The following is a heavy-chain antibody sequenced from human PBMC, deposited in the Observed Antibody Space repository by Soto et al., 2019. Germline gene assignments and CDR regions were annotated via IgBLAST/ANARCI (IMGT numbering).Heavy chain of an antibody. V-gene: IGHV3-30-3*01. J-gene: IGHJ4*02. CDR2: ISYDGSNK. CDR1: GFTFSSYA. CDR3: ARAPYYDFWSGYFDY. D-gene: IGHD3-3*01. Sequence: QVQLVESGGGVVQPGRSLRLSCAASGFTFSSYARHWVRQAPGKGLEWVAVISYDGSNKYYADSVKGRFTISRDNSKNTLYVQMNSLRAEDTAVYYCARAPYYDFWSGYFDYWGQGTLVTVSS.